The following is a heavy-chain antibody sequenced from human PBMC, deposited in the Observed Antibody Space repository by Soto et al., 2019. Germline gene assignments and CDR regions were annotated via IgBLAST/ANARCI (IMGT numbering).Heavy chain of an antibody. V-gene: IGHV3-64*01. Sequence: EVQLAESGGGLAQPGGSLRLSFAASGFPLSGYAMVWVGQAPGKGLEYVSGISSNGVGTYYANSVQGRFTISRDNSKNTVYLQMGSLRPEDMAVYYCARRARPDFYYMDVWGKGTTVTVSS. CDR2: ISSNGVGT. J-gene: IGHJ6*03. D-gene: IGHD6-6*01. CDR3: ARRARPDFYYMDV. CDR1: GFPLSGYA.